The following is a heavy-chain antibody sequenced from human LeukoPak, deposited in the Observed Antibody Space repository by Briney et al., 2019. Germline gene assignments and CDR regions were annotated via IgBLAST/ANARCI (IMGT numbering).Heavy chain of an antibody. CDR1: GYTFTGYY. CDR3: ARDGSTTPTYYFDY. Sequence: ASVTVSCKASGYTFTGYYIHWVRQAPGQGLEWMGWINPNSGDTNYAQKFQGRVPMTRDTSISTAYMELSRLKSDDTAVYYCARDGSTTPTYYFDYWGQGTLVTVSS. CDR2: INPNSGDT. D-gene: IGHD5/OR15-5a*01. J-gene: IGHJ4*02. V-gene: IGHV1-2*02.